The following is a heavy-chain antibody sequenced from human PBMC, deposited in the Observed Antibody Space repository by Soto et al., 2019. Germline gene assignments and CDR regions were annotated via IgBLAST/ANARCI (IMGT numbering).Heavy chain of an antibody. CDR1: GYAFTTYG. J-gene: IGHJ4*02. Sequence: QVHLVQSGAEVKKPGASVKVSCKGSGYAFTTYGITWVRQAPGQGLEWMGWISAHNGNTNYAQKLQGRVTVTRDTATSTAYMELMSLRADYTAVYYSARGRYGDYWGQGAVVNVPS. D-gene: IGHD1-1*01. CDR2: ISAHNGNT. V-gene: IGHV1-18*01. CDR3: ARGRYGDY.